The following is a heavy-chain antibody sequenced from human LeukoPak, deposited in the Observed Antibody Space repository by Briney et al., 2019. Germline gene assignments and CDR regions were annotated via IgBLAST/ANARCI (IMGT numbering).Heavy chain of an antibody. V-gene: IGHV3-23*01. CDR1: GFTFSSYG. J-gene: IGHJ3*02. CDR3: AKDHNTAMVTGAFDI. D-gene: IGHD5-18*01. Sequence: GGSLRLSCAASGFTFSSYGMHWVRQAPGKGLEWVSAISGSGGSTYYADSVKGRFTISRDNSKNTLYLQMNSLRAEDTAVYYCAKDHNTAMVTGAFDIWGQGTMVTVSS. CDR2: ISGSGGST.